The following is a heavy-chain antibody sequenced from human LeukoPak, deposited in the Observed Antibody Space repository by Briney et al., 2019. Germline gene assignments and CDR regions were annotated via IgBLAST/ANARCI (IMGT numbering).Heavy chain of an antibody. D-gene: IGHD3-16*01. CDR1: GFTFSSYW. Sequence: GGSLRLSCTASGFTFSSYWMHWVRQVPNKGLMWVSRINSDETISEYVDSVNGRFTISRDNAKNTLYLQMNSLRAEDTAVYFCLYGGYFQHWGQGTLVTVSS. V-gene: IGHV3-74*01. J-gene: IGHJ1*01. CDR3: LYGGYFQH. CDR2: INSDETIS.